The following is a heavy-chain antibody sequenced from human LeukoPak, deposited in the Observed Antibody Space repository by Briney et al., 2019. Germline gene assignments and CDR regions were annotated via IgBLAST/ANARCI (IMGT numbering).Heavy chain of an antibody. J-gene: IGHJ4*02. D-gene: IGHD3-22*01. V-gene: IGHV3-30*18. CDR3: AKDGHYDSGGYYGVFDY. CDR2: ISYDGSNK. CDR1: GFTFSSYG. Sequence: PGRSLRLSCAASGFTFSSYGMHWVRQAPGKGLEWVAVISYDGSNKYYADSVKGRFTISRDNSKNTLYLQMNSLRAEDTAVYYCAKDGHYDSGGYYGVFDYWGQGTLVTVSS.